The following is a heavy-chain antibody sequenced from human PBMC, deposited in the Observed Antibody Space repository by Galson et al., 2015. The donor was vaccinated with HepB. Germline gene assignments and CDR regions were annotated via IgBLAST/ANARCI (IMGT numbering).Heavy chain of an antibody. CDR1: GFTFSSHG. CDR2: IWYDGSNK. V-gene: IGHV3-33*01. D-gene: IGHD1-26*01. Sequence: SLRLSCAASGFTFSSHGMHWVRQAPGKGLEWVAVIWYDGSNKYYADSVKGRFTISRDNSKNTLYLQMNSLRAEDTAVYYCARDPGSYQPDDAFDIWGQGTMVTVSS. CDR3: ARDPGSYQPDDAFDI. J-gene: IGHJ3*02.